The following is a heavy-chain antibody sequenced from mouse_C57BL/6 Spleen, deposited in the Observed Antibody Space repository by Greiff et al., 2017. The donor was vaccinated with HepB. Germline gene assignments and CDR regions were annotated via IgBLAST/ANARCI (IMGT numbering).Heavy chain of an antibody. J-gene: IGHJ1*03. Sequence: VKLMESGAELMKPGASVKLSCKATGYTFTGYWIEWVKQRPGHGLEWIGEILPGSGSTNYNEKFKGKATFTADTSSNTAYMQLSSLTTEDSAIYYCARSDGTTVVAKNGYFDVWGTGTTVTVSS. CDR1: GYTFTGYW. V-gene: IGHV1-9*01. CDR3: ARSDGTTVVAKNGYFDV. CDR2: ILPGSGST. D-gene: IGHD1-1*01.